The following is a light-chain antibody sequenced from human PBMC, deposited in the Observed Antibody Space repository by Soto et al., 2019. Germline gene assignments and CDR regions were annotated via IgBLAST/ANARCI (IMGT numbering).Light chain of an antibody. CDR3: SSYTGGSTYV. CDR1: SSDIGGYKY. J-gene: IGLJ1*01. CDR2: DVS. V-gene: IGLV2-14*01. Sequence: QSALTQPASVSGSPGQSITISCTGTSSDIGGYKYVSWYQQHQGKAPKLMIYDVSNRPSGVANRFSGSKSGNTATLTISGLHGEDEAEYYCSSYTGGSTYVFGTGTKLTVL.